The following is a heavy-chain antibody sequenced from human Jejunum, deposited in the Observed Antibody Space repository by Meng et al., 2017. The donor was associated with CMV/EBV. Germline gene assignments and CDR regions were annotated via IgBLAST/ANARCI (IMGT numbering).Heavy chain of an antibody. CDR2: IYWDDDK. D-gene: IGHD2-2*01. Sequence: FKGSGPTLLKPPRTLTLTCTVFGSALSTSEVGVGWIRQPPGKALEWLAVIYWDDDKRYSPSLKSRLTITKDTSKNQVVLTLTNMDPVDTATYYCALFTRSWFDPWGQGTLVTVSS. CDR1: GSALSTSEVG. J-gene: IGHJ5*02. V-gene: IGHV2-5*02. CDR3: ALFTRSWFDP.